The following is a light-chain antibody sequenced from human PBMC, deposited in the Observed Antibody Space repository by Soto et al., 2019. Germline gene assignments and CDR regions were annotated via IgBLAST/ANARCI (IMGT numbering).Light chain of an antibody. CDR1: QRVDRW. J-gene: IGKJ1*01. Sequence: DIQMTQSPATLSASVGDRVTITCRASQRVDRWLAWYQQKPGQAPKLLISDASTLESGVPSRFSGRGSVTAFTLPITSLQPDDFATYYCQQYKDYTYTFGQWTRV. CDR3: QQYKDYTYT. V-gene: IGKV1-5*01. CDR2: DAS.